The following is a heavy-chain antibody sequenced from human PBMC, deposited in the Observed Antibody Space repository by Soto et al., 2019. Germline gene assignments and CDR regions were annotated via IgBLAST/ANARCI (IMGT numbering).Heavy chain of an antibody. V-gene: IGHV4-59*08. CDR3: ARCDIVVVPAATLRNYYYMDV. J-gene: IGHJ6*03. D-gene: IGHD2-2*01. CDR1: GGSISSYY. CDR2: IYYSGST. Sequence: SETLSLTCTVSGGSISSYYWSWIRQPPGKGLEWIGYIYYSGSTNYNPSLKSRVTISVDTSKNQFSLKLSSVTAADTAVYYCARCDIVVVPAATLRNYYYMDVWGKGTTVTVSS.